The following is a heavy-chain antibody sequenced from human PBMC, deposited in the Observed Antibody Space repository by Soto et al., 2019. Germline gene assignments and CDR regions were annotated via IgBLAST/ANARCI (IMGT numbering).Heavy chain of an antibody. CDR2: IYYSGST. D-gene: IGHD2-8*01. J-gene: IGHJ6*02. Sequence: PSETLSLTCTVSGGSISSSSYYWGWIRQPPGKGLEWIGSIYYSGSTYYNPSLKSRVTISVDTSKNQFSLKLSSVTAADTAVYYCARPTLRMVYGMDVWGQGTTVTVSS. CDR1: GGSISSSSYY. V-gene: IGHV4-39*01. CDR3: ARPTLRMVYGMDV.